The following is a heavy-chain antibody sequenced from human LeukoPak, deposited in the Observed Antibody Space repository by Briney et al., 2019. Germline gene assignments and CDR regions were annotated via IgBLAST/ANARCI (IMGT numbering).Heavy chain of an antibody. D-gene: IGHD3-10*01. CDR1: GGTFSSYA. J-gene: IGHJ6*03. Sequence: SVKVSCKASGGTFSSYAISWVRQAPGQGLEWMGGIIPIFGTANYAQKFQGRVTITTDESTSTAYMELSSLRSEDTAVYYCARRSQKPRWFGEVMGLEYYMDVWGKGATVTVSS. CDR3: ARRSQKPRWFGEVMGLEYYMDV. V-gene: IGHV1-69*05. CDR2: IIPIFGTA.